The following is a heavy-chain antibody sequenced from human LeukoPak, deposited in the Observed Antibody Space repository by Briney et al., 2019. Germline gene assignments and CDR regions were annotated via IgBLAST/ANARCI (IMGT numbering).Heavy chain of an antibody. D-gene: IGHD5-18*01. CDR2: IYYSGST. V-gene: IGHV4-39*07. Sequence: KPSETLSLTCTDSGGSISSSSYYWGWIRQPPGKGLEWIGSIYYSGSTYYNPSLKSRVTISVDTSKNQFSLKLSSVTAADTAVYYCARVLYSYGYGTVDYWGQGTLVTVSS. CDR1: GGSISSSSYY. J-gene: IGHJ4*02. CDR3: ARVLYSYGYGTVDY.